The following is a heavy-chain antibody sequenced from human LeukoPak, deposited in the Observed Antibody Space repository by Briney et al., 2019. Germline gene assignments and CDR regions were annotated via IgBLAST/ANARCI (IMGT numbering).Heavy chain of an antibody. CDR2: IYYSGST. Sequence: SGTLSLTCGVSGGSISSYYWSWIRQPPGKGLEWIGYIYYSGSTNYNPSLKSRVTISVDTSKNQFSLKLSSVTAADTAVYYCAGTRDGYKTYYYGMDVWGQGTTVTVSS. D-gene: IGHD5-24*01. V-gene: IGHV4-59*01. CDR1: GGSISSYY. J-gene: IGHJ6*02. CDR3: AGTRDGYKTYYYGMDV.